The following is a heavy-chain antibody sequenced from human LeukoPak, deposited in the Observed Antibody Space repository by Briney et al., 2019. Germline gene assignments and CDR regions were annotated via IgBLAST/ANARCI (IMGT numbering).Heavy chain of an antibody. V-gene: IGHV4-39*01. CDR1: GRSISSSSYY. CDR3: ARLKGEVAASTDFDY. J-gene: IGHJ4*02. D-gene: IGHD2-15*01. Sequence: SETLSLTCTVSGRSISSSSYYWGWIRQPPGKGLEWIGSIYYSGSTYYNPSLKSRVTISVDTSKNQFSLKLSSVTAADTAVYYCARLKGEVAASTDFDYWGQGTLVTVSS. CDR2: IYYSGST.